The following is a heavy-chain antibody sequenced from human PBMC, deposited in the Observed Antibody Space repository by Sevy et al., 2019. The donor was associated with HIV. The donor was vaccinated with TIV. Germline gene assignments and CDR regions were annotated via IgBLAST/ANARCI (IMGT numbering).Heavy chain of an antibody. V-gene: IGHV3-48*01. CDR1: GFTFSSYS. CDR3: AREVVWSGYPNHYYYYYGMDV. CDR2: ISSSSTI. J-gene: IGHJ6*02. D-gene: IGHD3-3*01. Sequence: GGSLRLSCAASGFTFSSYSMNWVRQAPGKGLEWVSYISSSSTIYYADSVKGRFTISRDNAKNSLYLQMNSLRAEDTAVYYCAREVVWSGYPNHYYYYYGMDVWGQGTTVTVSS.